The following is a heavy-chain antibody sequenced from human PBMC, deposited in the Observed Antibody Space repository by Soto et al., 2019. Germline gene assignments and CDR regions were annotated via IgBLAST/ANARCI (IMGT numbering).Heavy chain of an antibody. Sequence: QVQLVESGGGVVQPGRSLRLSCAASGFTFSSYAMHWVRQAPGKGLEWVAVISYDGSNKYYADSVKGRFTISRDNSKNTLYLQMNSLRAEDTAVYYCARDGRDAAFDIWGQGTMVTVSS. CDR2: ISYDGSNK. J-gene: IGHJ3*02. CDR3: ARDGRDAAFDI. V-gene: IGHV3-30-3*01. CDR1: GFTFSSYA.